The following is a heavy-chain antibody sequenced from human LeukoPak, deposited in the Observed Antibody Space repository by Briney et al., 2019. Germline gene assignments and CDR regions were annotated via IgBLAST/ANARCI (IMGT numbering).Heavy chain of an antibody. D-gene: IGHD3-10*01. CDR1: GFTVSSNY. J-gene: IGHJ4*02. Sequence: GGSLRLSCAASGFTVSSNYMSWVRQAPGKGLEWVSVIYSGGSTYYADSVKGRFTISRDNSKKTLYLQMNSLRAEDTAVYYCARGSYGSGSYHFDYWGQGTLVTVSS. CDR2: IYSGGST. CDR3: ARGSYGSGSYHFDY. V-gene: IGHV3-53*01.